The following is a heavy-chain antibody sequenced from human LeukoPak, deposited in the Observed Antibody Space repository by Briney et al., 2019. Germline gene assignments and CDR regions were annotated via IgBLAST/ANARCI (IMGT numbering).Heavy chain of an antibody. CDR3: AKGRDLDY. Sequence: ETLSLTCTVSGGSISSRRHYWGWIRQAPGKGLEWVSAITDSGGGTFYADSVKGRFTISRDNSKNTLYLQMNSLRAEDTAIYYCAKGRDLDYWGQGALVTVSS. J-gene: IGHJ4*02. D-gene: IGHD2-21*02. CDR1: GGSISSRRHY. CDR2: ITDSGGGT. V-gene: IGHV3-23*01.